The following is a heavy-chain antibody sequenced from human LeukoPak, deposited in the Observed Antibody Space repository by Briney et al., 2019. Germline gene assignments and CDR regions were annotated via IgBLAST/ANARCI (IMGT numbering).Heavy chain of an antibody. CDR3: AKSLGGGGGNWFDP. V-gene: IGHV3-23*01. J-gene: IGHJ5*02. D-gene: IGHD3-16*01. Sequence: GGSLRLSCAASGFSFSNYAMSCVRQAPGKGLEWVSAISGSGGGTYYADSVKGRFTISRDNSKNTLYLQMNSLRAEDTAVYYCAKSLGGGGGNWFDPWGQGTLVTVSS. CDR1: GFSFSNYA. CDR2: ISGSGGGT.